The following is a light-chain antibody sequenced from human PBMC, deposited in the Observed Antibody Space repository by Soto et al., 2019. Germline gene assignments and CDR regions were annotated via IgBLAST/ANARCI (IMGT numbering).Light chain of an antibody. CDR1: ESVSNN. V-gene: IGKV3-15*01. J-gene: IGKJ3*01. Sequence: EILLTQSPATLSVSPGEGVTLSCRASESVSNNLAWYQHTPGQPPRLLIYGASTSATGIPARFSGSGSWTQFTLTISSLQSEDFAIYYCQQYKDCPPVTFGPGTKVEIK. CDR2: GAS. CDR3: QQYKDCPPVT.